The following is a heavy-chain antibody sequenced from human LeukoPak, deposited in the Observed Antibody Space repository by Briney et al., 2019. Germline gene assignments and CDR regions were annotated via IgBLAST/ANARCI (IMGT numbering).Heavy chain of an antibody. CDR2: ISYDGSNK. CDR3: ARGNNGSGSYRDD. CDR1: GFTFSNYA. J-gene: IGHJ4*02. V-gene: IGHV3-30*04. D-gene: IGHD3-10*01. Sequence: GGSLRLSCAASGFTFSNYAMHWVRQAPGKGLEWVAFISYDGSNKYEADSVKVRFTISRDNSYSTLYLQMNSLRPEDTAVYYCARGNNGSGSYRDDWGQGTLVTVSS.